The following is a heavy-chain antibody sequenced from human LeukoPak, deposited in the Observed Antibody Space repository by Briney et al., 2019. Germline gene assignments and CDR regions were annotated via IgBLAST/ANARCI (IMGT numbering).Heavy chain of an antibody. CDR2: IYYSGST. CDR3: ARLALPDYYDSSGYSFDY. D-gene: IGHD3-22*01. J-gene: IGHJ4*02. V-gene: IGHV4-39*01. CDR1: GGSISSSSYY. Sequence: PSETLSLTCTVSGGSISSSSYYWGWIRQPPGKGLEWIVSIYYSGSTYYNPSLKSRVTISVDTSKNQFSLKLSSVTAADTAVYYCARLALPDYYDSSGYSFDYWGQGTLVTVSS.